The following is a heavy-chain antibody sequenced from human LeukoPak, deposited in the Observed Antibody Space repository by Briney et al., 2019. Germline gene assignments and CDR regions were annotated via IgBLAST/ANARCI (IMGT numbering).Heavy chain of an antibody. CDR1: GGSISSYY. Sequence: SETLSLTCTVSGGSISSYYWSWIRQPPGKGLEWIGYIYYSGSTNYNPSLKSRVTISVDTSKNQFSLKLSSVTAADTAVYYCARSNHYALYYFDYWGQGTLVTVSS. D-gene: IGHD1-14*01. CDR2: IYYSGST. CDR3: ARSNHYALYYFDY. J-gene: IGHJ4*02. V-gene: IGHV4-59*12.